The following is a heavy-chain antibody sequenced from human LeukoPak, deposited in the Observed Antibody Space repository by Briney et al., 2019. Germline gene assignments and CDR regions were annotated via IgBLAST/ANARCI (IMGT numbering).Heavy chain of an antibody. CDR3: ASSVNSSGYWNWFDP. CDR2: LIPIFGTA. CDR1: GGTFSSYA. D-gene: IGHD3-22*01. V-gene: IGHV1-69*01. Sequence: GASVKVSCKASGGTFSSYAISRVRQAPGQGLEWMGGLIPIFGTANYAQKFQGRVTITADESTSTAYMELSSLRSEDTAVYYCASSVNSSGYWNWFDPWGQGTLVTVSS. J-gene: IGHJ5*02.